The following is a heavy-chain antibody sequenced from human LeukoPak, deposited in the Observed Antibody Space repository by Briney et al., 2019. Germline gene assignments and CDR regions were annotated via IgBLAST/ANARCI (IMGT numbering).Heavy chain of an antibody. J-gene: IGHJ4*02. D-gene: IGHD5-24*01. Sequence: GGSLRLSCAASGFTVSSNYMNWVRQAPGKRLEWVSVIYGGGSIYYADSVKGRFTISRDNSKNTLYLQMNSLRAEDTAVYYRARGAGYNYPYYFDYWGQGTLVTVSS. V-gene: IGHV3-53*01. CDR2: IYGGGSI. CDR3: ARGAGYNYPYYFDY. CDR1: GFTVSSNY.